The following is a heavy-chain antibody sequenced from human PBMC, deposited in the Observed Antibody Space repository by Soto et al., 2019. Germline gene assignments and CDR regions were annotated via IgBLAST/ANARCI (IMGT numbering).Heavy chain of an antibody. D-gene: IGHD4-4*01. V-gene: IGHV4-4*02. CDR1: GGSISSSNW. CDR2: IYHSGST. J-gene: IGHJ4*02. CDR3: ARLGTTVTTFDY. Sequence: SETLSLTCAVSGGSISSSNWWSWVRQPPGKGLEWIGEIYHSGSTNYNPSLKSRVTISVDKSKNQFSLKLSSVTAADTAVYYCARLGTTVTTFDYWGQGTLVTVYS.